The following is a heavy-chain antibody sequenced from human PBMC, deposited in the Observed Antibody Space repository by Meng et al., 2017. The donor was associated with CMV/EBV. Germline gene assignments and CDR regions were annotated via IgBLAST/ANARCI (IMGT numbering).Heavy chain of an antibody. CDR1: GGTFSSYV. V-gene: IGHV1-69*12. Sequence: VQLVLSGDEVKKPGSSGKVTCQASGGTFSSYVISWGRQAPGQGLEWMGGIIPIFGTANYAQKFQGRVTITADESTSTAYMELSSLRSEDTAVYYCARGSGAGTTWSYFDYWGQGTLVTVSS. D-gene: IGHD1-7*01. J-gene: IGHJ4*02. CDR2: IIPIFGTA. CDR3: ARGSGAGTTWSYFDY.